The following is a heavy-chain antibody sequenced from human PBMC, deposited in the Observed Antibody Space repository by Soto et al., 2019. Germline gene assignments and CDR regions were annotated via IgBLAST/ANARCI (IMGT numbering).Heavy chain of an antibody. CDR2: IYWDDDE. Sequence: QITLKESGPPLVKPTQTLTLTCTFSGFSLSNSGVGVAWIRQPPGKALEWLTLIYWDDDERYSPSLKSRLTITKDTSKNQVVLTLTNMDPVDTATYFCAHKGGRGAAMDVWGQGTTVTVSS. D-gene: IGHD2-15*01. J-gene: IGHJ6*02. CDR3: AHKGGRGAAMDV. CDR1: GFSLSNSGVG. V-gene: IGHV2-5*02.